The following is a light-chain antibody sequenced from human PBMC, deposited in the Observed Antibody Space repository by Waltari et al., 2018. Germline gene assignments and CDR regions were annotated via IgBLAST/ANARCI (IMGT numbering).Light chain of an antibody. J-gene: IGKJ2*01. V-gene: IGKV1-39*01. Sequence: DIQMTQSPSSLSASVGDRVTITCRASQSISSYLNWSQQKPGKAPKLLIYAASSLQSGVPSRFSGSGSGTDFTLTISSLQPEDFATYYCQQSYSTPPAFGQGTKLEIK. CDR2: AAS. CDR1: QSISSY. CDR3: QQSYSTPPA.